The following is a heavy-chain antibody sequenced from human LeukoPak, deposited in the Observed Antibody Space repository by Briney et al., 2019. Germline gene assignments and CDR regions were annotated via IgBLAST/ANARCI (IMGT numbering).Heavy chain of an antibody. J-gene: IGHJ6*02. CDR3: AKGVVAATTAAYYAMDV. CDR1: GFTLSNYG. CDR2: ISYDESNQ. D-gene: IGHD2-15*01. Sequence: GRPLRPSCAASGFTLSNYGMHWVRQAPGKGLEWVAVISYDESNQYYADSVKGRFTISRDNSTDPLYRQMNTLRPEDLAVYYCAKGVVAATTAAYYAMDVWGQGTTVTVSS. V-gene: IGHV3-30*18.